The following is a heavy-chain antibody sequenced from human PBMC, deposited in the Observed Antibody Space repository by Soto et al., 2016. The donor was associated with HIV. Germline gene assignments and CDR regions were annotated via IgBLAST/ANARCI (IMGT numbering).Heavy chain of an antibody. CDR3: ARDRRPHQWLGMSY. CDR2: IYNNGTT. Sequence: QVQLQESGPGLVKPSETLSLTCTVSGASINTYYWTWIRQPPGKGLEWIAYIYNNGTTSYNPSLKSRVTISIDTSKNQFSLKMNSVTAADTAVYYCARDRRPHQWLGMSYWGQGTLVTVSS. V-gene: IGHV4-59*01. CDR1: GASINTYY. D-gene: IGHD6-19*01. J-gene: IGHJ4*02.